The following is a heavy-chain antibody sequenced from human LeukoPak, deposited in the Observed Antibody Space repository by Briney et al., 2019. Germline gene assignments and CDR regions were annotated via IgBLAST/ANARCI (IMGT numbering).Heavy chain of an antibody. CDR2: ISYDGSNK. CDR1: GFTFSSYG. CDR3: AKGEGFGELLYYDY. V-gene: IGHV3-30*18. J-gene: IGHJ4*02. Sequence: PGGSLRLSCAASGFTFSSYGMHWVRQAPGKGLEWVAVISYDGSNKYYADSVKGRFTISRDNSKNTLYLQMNSLRAEDTAVYYCAKGEGFGELLYYDYWGQGTLVTVSS. D-gene: IGHD3-10*01.